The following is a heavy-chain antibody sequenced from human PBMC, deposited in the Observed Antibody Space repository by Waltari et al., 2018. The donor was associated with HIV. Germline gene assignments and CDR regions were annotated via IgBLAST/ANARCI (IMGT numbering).Heavy chain of an antibody. CDR3: ARAPTIWGSYRYWGDAFDI. Sequence: QVQLQESGPGLVKPSQTLSLTCTVSGGSISSGGYYWSWIRQHPGKGLEWIGYIYYSGSTYYNPSLKSRVTISVDTSKNQFSLKLSSVTAADTAVYYCARAPTIWGSYRYWGDAFDIWGQGTMVTVSS. D-gene: IGHD3-16*02. J-gene: IGHJ3*02. CDR1: GGSISSGGYY. CDR2: IYYSGST. V-gene: IGHV4-31*03.